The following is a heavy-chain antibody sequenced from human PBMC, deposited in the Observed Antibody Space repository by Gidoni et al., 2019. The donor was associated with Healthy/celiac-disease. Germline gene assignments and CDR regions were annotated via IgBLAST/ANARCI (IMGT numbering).Heavy chain of an antibody. CDR2: IYSGGST. CDR1: GFTVSSTY. CDR3: AVLVVDGAFDI. Sequence: EVQLVESGGGLVQPGGSLRLSCAASGFTVSSTYMSWVRQSTGKVLEWVSVIYSGGSTYYADSVKGRFTISRHNSKNTLYLQMNSLRAEDTAVYYCAVLVVDGAFDIWGQGTMVTVSS. D-gene: IGHD3-22*01. V-gene: IGHV3-53*04. J-gene: IGHJ3*02.